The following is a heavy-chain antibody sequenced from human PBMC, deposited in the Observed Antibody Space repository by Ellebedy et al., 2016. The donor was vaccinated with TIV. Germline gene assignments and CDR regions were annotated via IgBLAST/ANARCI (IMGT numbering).Heavy chain of an antibody. CDR1: GGSISSYY. V-gene: IGHV4-59*01. D-gene: IGHD1-1*01. CDR2: IYYSGST. CDR3: ARAVQLESFDY. Sequence: MPSETLSLTCTVSGGSISSYYWSWIRQPPGKGLEWIGYIYYSGSTNYNPSLKSRVTISVDTSKNQFSLKLSSVTAADTAVYYCARAVQLESFDYWGQGTLVTVSS. J-gene: IGHJ4*02.